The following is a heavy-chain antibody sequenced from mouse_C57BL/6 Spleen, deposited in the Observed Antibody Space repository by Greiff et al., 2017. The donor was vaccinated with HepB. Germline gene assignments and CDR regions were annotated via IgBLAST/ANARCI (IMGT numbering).Heavy chain of an antibody. D-gene: IGHD2-2*01. V-gene: IGHV1-69*01. Sequence: QVQLQQPGAELVMPGASVKLSCKASGYTFTSYWMHWVKQRPGQGLEWIGEIDPSDSYTNYNQKFKGKSTLTVDKSSSTAYMQLSSLTSEDSAVYYCARGAGGYDDDGAWFAYWGQGTLVTVSA. CDR1: GYTFTSYW. J-gene: IGHJ3*01. CDR2: IDPSDSYT. CDR3: ARGAGGYDDDGAWFAY.